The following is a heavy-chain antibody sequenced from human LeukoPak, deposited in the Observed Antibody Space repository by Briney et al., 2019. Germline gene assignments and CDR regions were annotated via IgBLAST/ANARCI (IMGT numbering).Heavy chain of an antibody. Sequence: GGSLRLSCEASGFTFNHYAMHWVRQAPGKGLEWVSGISWNSGTIGYADSIKGRFTISRDNAKNSLYLQMNSLRAEDTALYYCAKDMDDSSGYYYFDYWGQGTLVTVSS. V-gene: IGHV3-9*01. CDR2: ISWNSGTI. CDR1: GFTFNHYA. CDR3: AKDMDDSSGYYYFDY. J-gene: IGHJ4*02. D-gene: IGHD3-22*01.